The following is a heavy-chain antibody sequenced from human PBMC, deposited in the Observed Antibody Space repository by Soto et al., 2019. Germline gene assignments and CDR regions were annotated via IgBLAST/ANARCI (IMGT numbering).Heavy chain of an antibody. V-gene: IGHV3-30*18. Sequence: GGSLRLSCAASGFTFSSYGMHWVRQAPGKGLEWVAVISYDGSNKYYADSVKGRFTISRDNSKNTLYLQMNSLRAEDTAVYYCAKDIDFWSGSSPYYYYYGMDVWGQGTTVTVSS. J-gene: IGHJ6*02. CDR1: GFTFSSYG. D-gene: IGHD3-3*01. CDR2: ISYDGSNK. CDR3: AKDIDFWSGSSPYYYYYGMDV.